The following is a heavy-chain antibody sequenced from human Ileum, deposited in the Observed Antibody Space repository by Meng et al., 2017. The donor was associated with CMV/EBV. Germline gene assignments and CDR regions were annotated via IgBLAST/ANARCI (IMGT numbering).Heavy chain of an antibody. CDR2: ISGSGGTK. J-gene: IGHJ6*02. V-gene: IGHV3-23*01. D-gene: IGHD2-2*02. CDR1: GFTVNSVY. Sequence: GESLMISCAASGFTVNSVYMTWVRQAPGKGLEWVSTISGSGGTKHYADSVKARFTISRDNPKNTLYLQMNSLRAEDTAVYYCNTYCSTNRCSTGYYYTMEVWGQGTMVTVSS. CDR3: NTYCSTNRCSTGYYYTMEV.